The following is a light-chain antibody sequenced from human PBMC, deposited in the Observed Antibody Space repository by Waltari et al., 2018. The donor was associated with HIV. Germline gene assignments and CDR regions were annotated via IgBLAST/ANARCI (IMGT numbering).Light chain of an antibody. CDR2: RAS. Sequence: EIVMTQSPATLSVSPGERATFSCRASQSVSGHLAWYQQKPGQAPRLLIYRASTRATGIPARFSGSGSGTEFTLTISSLQSEDFAVYYCQQYNNWPPFTFGQGTRLQIK. CDR3: QQYNNWPPFT. V-gene: IGKV3-15*01. CDR1: QSVSGH. J-gene: IGKJ2*01.